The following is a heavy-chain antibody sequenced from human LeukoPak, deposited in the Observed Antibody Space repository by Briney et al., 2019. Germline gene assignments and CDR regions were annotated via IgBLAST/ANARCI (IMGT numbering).Heavy chain of an antibody. CDR2: ISSSSSYI. CDR1: GFTFSSYS. V-gene: IGHV3-21*03. Sequence: GGSLRLSCAASGFTFSSYSMNWVRLAPGKGLEWVSSISSSSSYIYYADSVKGRFTISRDNDKNSLYLQMSSLRAEDTAVYYCARIKTDYDSSGYYYSDDAFDIWGQGTMVTVSS. J-gene: IGHJ3*02. CDR3: ARIKTDYDSSGYYYSDDAFDI. D-gene: IGHD3-22*01.